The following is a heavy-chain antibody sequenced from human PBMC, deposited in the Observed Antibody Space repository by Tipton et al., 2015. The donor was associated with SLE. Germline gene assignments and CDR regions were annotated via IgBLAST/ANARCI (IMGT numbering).Heavy chain of an antibody. D-gene: IGHD4-17*01. J-gene: IGHJ2*01. Sequence: SLRLSCAASGFTFSSYGMHWVRQAPGKGLEWVAVIWYDGSNKYYVDSVKGRFTISRDNSKNWLYLQMNSLRAEDTAVYYCTKDDPCGDNAPRYFDLWGRGSLVTVSS. CDR2: IWYDGSNK. V-gene: IGHV3-30*18. CDR3: TKDDPCGDNAPRYFDL. CDR1: GFTFSSYG.